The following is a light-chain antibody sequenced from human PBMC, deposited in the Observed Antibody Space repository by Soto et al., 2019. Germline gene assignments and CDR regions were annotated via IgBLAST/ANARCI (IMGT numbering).Light chain of an antibody. V-gene: IGKV1-39*01. Sequence: DIQMTQSPSSLSASVGDRVTITCRASQSISSYLNWYQQKPGKAPKLLIYAASSLQSGVPSRFSGSGPGTDFTLTISSLQPEDFATYYCQQSYSTLYTFGQGTKVDIK. J-gene: IGKJ2*01. CDR1: QSISSY. CDR2: AAS. CDR3: QQSYSTLYT.